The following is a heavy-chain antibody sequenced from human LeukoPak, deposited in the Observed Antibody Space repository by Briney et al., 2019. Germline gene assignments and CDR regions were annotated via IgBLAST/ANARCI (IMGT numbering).Heavy chain of an antibody. CDR3: ARTLTTEYYFDY. V-gene: IGHV1-18*01. Sequence: ASVKVSCKASGYTFTSYGISWARQAPGQGLEWMGWISAYNGNTNYAQKLQGRVTMTTDTSTSTAYMELRSLRSDDTAVYYCARTLTTEYYFDYWGQGTLVTVSS. D-gene: IGHD4-17*01. CDR1: GYTFTSYG. J-gene: IGHJ4*02. CDR2: ISAYNGNT.